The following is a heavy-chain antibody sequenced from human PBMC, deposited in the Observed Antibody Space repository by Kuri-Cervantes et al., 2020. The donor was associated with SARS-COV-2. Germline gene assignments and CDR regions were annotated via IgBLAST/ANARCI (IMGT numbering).Heavy chain of an antibody. CDR2: IDWDDNK. Sequence: SGPTLVKPTQTLTLTCTFSGFSLTSTGMCVSWIRQPPGRALEWLAFIDWDDNKYYSTSLETRLTISKDTSKNQVILTMRNMDPADTATYYCARHSSGSYCDCWGQGTPVTVSS. CDR3: ARHSSGSYCDC. CDR1: GFSLTSTGMC. J-gene: IGHJ4*02. V-gene: IGHV2-70*01. D-gene: IGHD6-19*01.